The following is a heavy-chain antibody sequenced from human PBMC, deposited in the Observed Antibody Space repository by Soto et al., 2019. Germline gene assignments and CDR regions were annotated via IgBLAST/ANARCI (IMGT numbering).Heavy chain of an antibody. CDR2: IYRDGDR. J-gene: IGHJ4*02. V-gene: IGHV3-66*01. CDR3: ARDGRGSSSSPHFDY. CDR1: GFTVSSNY. D-gene: IGHD6-13*01. Sequence: GSLRLSCAASGFTVSSNYMNWVRQAPGKGLEWVSVIYRDGDRYYADSVEGRFTISRDNSNNTVYLQMNSLRAEDTAVYYCARDGRGSSSSPHFDYWGQGTLVTVSS.